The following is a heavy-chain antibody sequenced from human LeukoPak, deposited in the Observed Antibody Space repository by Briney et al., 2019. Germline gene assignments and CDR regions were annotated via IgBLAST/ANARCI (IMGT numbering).Heavy chain of an antibody. CDR2: ISASAGST. CDR1: GFTFSSYA. D-gene: IGHD2-15*01. Sequence: PGGSLRLSCAASGFTFSSYAMSWVRQAPGKGLEWVSTISASAGSTYYADSVKGRFTVSRDNSKNTLYLQMNSLRAEDTAVYYCAKASGEAYYYEMDVWGQGTTVTVSS. CDR3: AKASGEAYYYEMDV. J-gene: IGHJ6*02. V-gene: IGHV3-23*01.